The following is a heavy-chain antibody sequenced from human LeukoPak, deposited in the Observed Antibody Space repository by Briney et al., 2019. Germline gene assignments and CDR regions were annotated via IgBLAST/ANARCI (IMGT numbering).Heavy chain of an antibody. J-gene: IGHJ4*02. CDR2: ISGSGGNT. V-gene: IGHV3-23*01. Sequence: GGSLRLSGAASGFTVSSFAMSLGRQAPGKGLDWVSAISGSGGNTYYADSVKGRFTISRDNSKNTLYLQMNRLRAEDTAVYYCAKDQYGGNPQYYFDYWGQGTLVTVSS. CDR1: GFTVSSFA. D-gene: IGHD4-23*01. CDR3: AKDQYGGNPQYYFDY.